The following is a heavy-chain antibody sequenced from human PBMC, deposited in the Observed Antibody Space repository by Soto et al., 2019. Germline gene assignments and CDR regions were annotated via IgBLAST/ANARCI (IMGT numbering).Heavy chain of an antibody. Sequence: KSGGSLRLSCAASGFTFTRYSMNWVRQAPGKGLEWVSSISSTTNYIYYADSMKGRFTVSRDNAKNSVYLDMNSLSAEDTAVYYCARESEDLTSNFDYWGQGTLVTVS. V-gene: IGHV3-21*01. J-gene: IGHJ4*02. CDR3: ARESEDLTSNFDY. CDR2: ISSTTNYI. CDR1: GFTFTRYS.